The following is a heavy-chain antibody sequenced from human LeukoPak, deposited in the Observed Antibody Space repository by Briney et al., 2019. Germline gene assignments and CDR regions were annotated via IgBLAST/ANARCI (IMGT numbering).Heavy chain of an antibody. CDR2: IYYSGST. J-gene: IGHJ3*02. V-gene: IGHV4-31*03. D-gene: IGHD3-16*01. CDR3: ATPGRVGGAFDI. Sequence: SETLSLTCTVSGGSISSGGYYWSWIRQHPGKGLEWIGYIYYSGSTYYNPSLKSRVTISVDTSKNQFPLKLSSVTAADTAVYYCATPGRVGGAFDIWGQGTMVTVSS. CDR1: GGSISSGGYY.